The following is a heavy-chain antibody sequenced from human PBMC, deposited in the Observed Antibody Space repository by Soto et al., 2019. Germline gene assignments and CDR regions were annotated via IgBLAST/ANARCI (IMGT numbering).Heavy chain of an antibody. V-gene: IGHV3-23*01. CDR1: GFTFSSYA. CDR2: ISGSGGST. CDR3: AKLDGSGYDLYYYYYGMDV. D-gene: IGHD5-12*01. J-gene: IGHJ6*02. Sequence: PGGSLRLSCAASGFTFSSYAMSWVRQAPGKGLEWVSAISGSGGSTYYADSVKGRFTISRDNSKNTLYLRMNSLRAEDTAVYYCAKLDGSGYDLYYYYYGMDVWGQGTTVTVSS.